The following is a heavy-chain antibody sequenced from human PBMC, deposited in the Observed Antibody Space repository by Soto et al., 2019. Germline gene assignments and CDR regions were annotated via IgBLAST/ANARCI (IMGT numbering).Heavy chain of an antibody. D-gene: IGHD3-16*01. V-gene: IGHV4-4*02. CDR1: GASITSHSW. Sequence: PSETLSLTCAVSGASITSHSWWSWVRQPPGKGLEWIGEVYHTGSTNYNSSLESRVTKSVDNSKNTLYLHMNSLRADDTAAYYCAKWHTYNYDSLAFSGFDCWGQGTQVTVAS. J-gene: IGHJ4*02. CDR2: VYHTGST. CDR3: AKWHTYNYDSLAFSGFDC.